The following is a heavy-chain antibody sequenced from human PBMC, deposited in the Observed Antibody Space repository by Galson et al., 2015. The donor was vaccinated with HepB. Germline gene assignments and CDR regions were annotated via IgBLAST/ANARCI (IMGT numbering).Heavy chain of an antibody. V-gene: IGHV1-69*13. J-gene: IGHJ4*02. CDR2: FIPVFGTT. Sequence: SVKVSCKASGGTFSNYAITWVRQAPGQGLEWMGGFIPVFGTTNYAQKFQGRVTITADEFTSTAYMELSSLRSDDTAVYYCASGDWVDTAMVGSYDYWGQGTLVTVSS. CDR1: GGTFSNYA. CDR3: ASGDWVDTAMVGSYDY. D-gene: IGHD5-18*01.